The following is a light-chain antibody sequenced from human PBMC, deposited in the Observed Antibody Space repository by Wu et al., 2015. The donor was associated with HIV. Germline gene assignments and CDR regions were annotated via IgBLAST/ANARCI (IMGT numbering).Light chain of an antibody. CDR3: QQYHNWPPLT. CDR2: DAS. CDR1: QSVSTN. V-gene: IGKV3-15*01. Sequence: EIVMTQSPATLSVSPGERATLSCRASQSVSTNLAWYQEKPGQAPRLPIYDASTRATGVPARFGGSGSGTEFTLTISSLQSEDFAVYYCQQYHNWPPLTFGGGTRLEI. J-gene: IGKJ4*01.